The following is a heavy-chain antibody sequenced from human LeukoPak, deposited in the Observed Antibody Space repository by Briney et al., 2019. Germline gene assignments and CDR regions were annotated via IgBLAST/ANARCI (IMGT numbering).Heavy chain of an antibody. V-gene: IGHV4-34*01. J-gene: IGHJ3*02. D-gene: IGHD3-10*01. CDR2: INHSGST. CDR1: GGSFSGYY. Sequence: PSETLSLTCAVYGGSFSGYYWSWIRQPPGKGLEWIGEINHSGSTNYNPSLKSRVTISVDTSKNQFSLKLSSVTAADTAVYYCARRRGTYYGSGSYRAFDIWGQGTMVTVSS. CDR3: ARRRGTYYGSGSYRAFDI.